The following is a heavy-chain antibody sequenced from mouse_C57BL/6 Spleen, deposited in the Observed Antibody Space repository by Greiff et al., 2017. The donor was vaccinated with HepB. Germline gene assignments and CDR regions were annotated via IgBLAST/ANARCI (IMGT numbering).Heavy chain of an antibody. CDR2: IDPSDSET. V-gene: IGHV1-52*01. D-gene: IGHD3-2*02. CDR3: ARERGSSGYVGFAY. Sequence: VKLQQPGAELVRPGSSVKLSCKASGYTFTSYWMHWVKQRPRQGLEWIGNIDPSDSETHYNQKFKDKATLTVDKSSSTAYMQLSSLTSEDSAVYYCARERGSSGYVGFAYWGQGTLVTVSA. CDR1: GYTFTSYW. J-gene: IGHJ3*01.